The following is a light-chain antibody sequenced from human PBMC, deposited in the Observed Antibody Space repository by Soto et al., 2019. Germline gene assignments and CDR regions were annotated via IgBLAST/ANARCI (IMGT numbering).Light chain of an antibody. V-gene: IGKV1-5*03. CDR2: KAS. J-gene: IGKJ1*01. Sequence: DIQLTQSPSFLSASFGARVTMSCRASQGINSYLSWYQQKPGKAPKLLIYKASTLKSGVPSRFSGSGSGTEFTLTISSLQPDDFATYYCQHYNSYSEAFGQGTKVDIK. CDR3: QHYNSYSEA. CDR1: QGINSY.